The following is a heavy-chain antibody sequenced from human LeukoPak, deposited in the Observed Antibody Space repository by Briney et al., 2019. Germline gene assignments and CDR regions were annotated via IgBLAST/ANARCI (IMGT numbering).Heavy chain of an antibody. CDR1: GYTFTSSG. Sequence: GASVKDSCKASGYTFTSSGISWVRQAPGQGLEWMGWINTYNGNTNYAQKLQGRVTMTTDTPTSTAYMELRSLRSDDTAVYYCARDEQWLVPISRPFYGMDVWGQGTTVTVSS. D-gene: IGHD6-19*01. V-gene: IGHV1-18*01. J-gene: IGHJ6*02. CDR2: INTYNGNT. CDR3: ARDEQWLVPISRPFYGMDV.